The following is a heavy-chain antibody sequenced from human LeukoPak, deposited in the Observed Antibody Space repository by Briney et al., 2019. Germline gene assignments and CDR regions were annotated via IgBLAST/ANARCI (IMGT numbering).Heavy chain of an antibody. V-gene: IGHV4-4*07. J-gene: IGHJ4*02. Sequence: PSETLSLTCTVSGGPINNYYWNWIRQPAGKGLEWIGRIYTAGSTYYNPSLKSRVTMSVQTSKNQFSLKLSYVTAADTAVYYCAGADSSYDSSGYLDYWGQGTLVTVSS. CDR1: GGPINNYY. CDR2: IYTAGST. D-gene: IGHD3-22*01. CDR3: AGADSSYDSSGYLDY.